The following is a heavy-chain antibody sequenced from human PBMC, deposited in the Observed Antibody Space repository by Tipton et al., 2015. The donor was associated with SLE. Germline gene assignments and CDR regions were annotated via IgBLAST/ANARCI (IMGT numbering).Heavy chain of an antibody. J-gene: IGHJ4*02. CDR1: GGSFSGYY. CDR3: ARKGVATMRY. D-gene: IGHD5-12*01. Sequence: TLSLTCAVYGGSFSGYYWSWIRQPPGKGLEWIGEINHSGSTNYNPSLKSRVTISVDTSKNQSSLKLSSVTAADTAVYYCARKGVATMRYWGQGILVTVSS. CDR2: INHSGST. V-gene: IGHV4-34*01.